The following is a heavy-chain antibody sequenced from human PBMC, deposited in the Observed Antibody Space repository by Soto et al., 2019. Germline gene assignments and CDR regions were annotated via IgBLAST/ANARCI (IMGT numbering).Heavy chain of an antibody. CDR3: ASSHLSVFGGVIPPIN. D-gene: IGHD3-16*02. J-gene: IGHJ4*02. V-gene: IGHV4-34*01. CDR2: INHSGST. CDR1: GGSFSGYY. Sequence: QVQLQQWGAGLLKPSETLSLTCAVYGGSFSGYYWSWIRQPPGKGLEWIGEINHSGSTNYNPSLKSRVTISVDTSKNQYSLKLSSVTAADTAVYYCASSHLSVFGGVIPPINWGQGTLVTVSS.